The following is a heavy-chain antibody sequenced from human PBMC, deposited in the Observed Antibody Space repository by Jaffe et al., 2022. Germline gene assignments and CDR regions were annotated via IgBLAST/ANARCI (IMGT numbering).Heavy chain of an antibody. V-gene: IGHV3-49*04. Sequence: EVQLVESGGGLVQPGRSLRLSCTASGFTFGDYAMSWVRQAPGKGLEWVGFIRSKAYGGTTEYAASVKGRFTISRDDSKSIAYLQMNSLKTEDTAVYYCTRDEPIYTYYDILTGYSTPYYFDYWGQGTLVTVSS. CDR2: IRSKAYGGTT. CDR1: GFTFGDYA. D-gene: IGHD3-9*01. J-gene: IGHJ4*02. CDR3: TRDEPIYTYYDILTGYSTPYYFDY.